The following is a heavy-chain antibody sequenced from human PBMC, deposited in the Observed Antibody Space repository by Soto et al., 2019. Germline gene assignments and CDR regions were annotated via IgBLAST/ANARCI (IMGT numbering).Heavy chain of an antibody. CDR2: IDPSDSYT. D-gene: IGHD5-12*01. CDR3: ARRQSGYDPYYYYGMDV. Sequence: GESLKISCKGSGYSFTSSWISWVRQMPGKGLEWMERIDPSDSYTNYSPSFQGHVTISADKSISTAYLQWSSLKASDTAMYYCARRQSGYDPYYYYGMDVWGQGTTVTVSS. V-gene: IGHV5-10-1*01. J-gene: IGHJ6*02. CDR1: GYSFTSSW.